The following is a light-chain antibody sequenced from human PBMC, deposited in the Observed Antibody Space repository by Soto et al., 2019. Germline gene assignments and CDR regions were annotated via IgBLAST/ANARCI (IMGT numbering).Light chain of an antibody. CDR2: DAS. CDR1: QSVSRW. J-gene: IGKJ4*01. CDR3: QQYSSYSLPT. V-gene: IGKV1-5*01. Sequence: GDSVTITCRASQSVSRWLAWYQQKPGKAPKLLIYDASSLNSGVPSRFSGSQSGTEFTLTITSLLPDDFVTYFCQQYSSYSLPTFGGGTKVDI.